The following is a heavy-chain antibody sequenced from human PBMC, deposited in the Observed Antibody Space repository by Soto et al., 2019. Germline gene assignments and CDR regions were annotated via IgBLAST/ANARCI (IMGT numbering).Heavy chain of an antibody. CDR2: ISWNSGGI. CDR3: ATGRQRWQLADDDFDI. V-gene: IGHV3-9*01. CDR1: GFAFDDYA. D-gene: IGHD6-6*01. J-gene: IGHJ3*02. Sequence: PGGSLRLSCAASGFAFDDYAMHWVRQAPGKGPEWVSGISWNSGGIGYADSVKGRFTISRDNAKNSMYLHMNSLTSEDTALYYCATGRQRWQLADDDFDIWGQGTMVTVSS.